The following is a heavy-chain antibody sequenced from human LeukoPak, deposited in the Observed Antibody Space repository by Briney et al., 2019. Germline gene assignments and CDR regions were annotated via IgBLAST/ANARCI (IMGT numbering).Heavy chain of an antibody. Sequence: GGSLRLSCAASGFTFSSYAMHWVRQAPGKGLEWVAVISYDGSNNYYADSVKGRFTMSRDNSKNTLYLQMNSLRAEDTAVYYCARGYCSGGSCYSPDAFDIWGQGTMVTVSS. CDR2: ISYDGSNN. V-gene: IGHV3-30*04. CDR3: ARGYCSGGSCYSPDAFDI. D-gene: IGHD2-15*01. CDR1: GFTFSSYA. J-gene: IGHJ3*02.